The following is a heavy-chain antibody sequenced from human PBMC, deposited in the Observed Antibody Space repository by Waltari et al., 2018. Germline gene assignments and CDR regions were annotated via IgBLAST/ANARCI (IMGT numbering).Heavy chain of an antibody. Sequence: QVQLVQSGAEVKKPGASVKVSCKVSGYTLPELSMHWVRQAPGKGLEWMGGFDPEDGETIYAQKFQGRVTMTEDTSTDTAYMELSSLRSEDTAVYYCATYYDSSGYYYGYFQHWGQGTLVTVSS. D-gene: IGHD3-22*01. CDR2: FDPEDGET. CDR3: ATYYDSSGYYYGYFQH. J-gene: IGHJ1*01. V-gene: IGHV1-24*01. CDR1: GYTLPELS.